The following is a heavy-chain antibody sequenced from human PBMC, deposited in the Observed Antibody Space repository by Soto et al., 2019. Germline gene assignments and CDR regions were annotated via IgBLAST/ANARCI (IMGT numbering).Heavy chain of an antibody. CDR1: GFTFSSSS. CDR2: ISGRTSTI. CDR3: ARSSILGDNWFDR. V-gene: IGHV3-48*02. J-gene: IGHJ5*02. D-gene: IGHD1-26*01. Sequence: EVQLVESGGDLVQPGGSLRLACAASGFTFSSSSMNWVRQAPGKGLEWVSYISGRTSTIYYADSVKGRFTISRDNARNSLYLQMNSLRDEDTAVYYWARSSILGDNWFDRWGQGTLVTVSS.